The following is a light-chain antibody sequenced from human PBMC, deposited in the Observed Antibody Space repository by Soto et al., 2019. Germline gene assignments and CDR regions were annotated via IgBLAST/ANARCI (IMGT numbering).Light chain of an antibody. CDR2: GAS. CDR3: QQYNNWPLT. Sequence: EIVMRQSPATLSVSPGQRATLSCRASQSVSSNLAWYQQKPGQAPRLLIYGASTRATGIPARFSGSGSGTDFTLTISSLQSEDFAVYYCQQYNNWPLTFGGGTK. V-gene: IGKV3-15*01. CDR1: QSVSSN. J-gene: IGKJ4*01.